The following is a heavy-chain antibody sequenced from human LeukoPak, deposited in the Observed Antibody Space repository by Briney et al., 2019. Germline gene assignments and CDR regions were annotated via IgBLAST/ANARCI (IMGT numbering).Heavy chain of an antibody. D-gene: IGHD4-17*01. V-gene: IGHV1-2*02. CDR3: ATGDSYYYYMDV. CDR2: INPNSGGT. Sequence: ASVKVSCKASGYTFTGDYMHWVRQAPGQGLEWMGWINPNSGGTNYAQKFQGRVTMTRDTSISTAYMELSRLRSDDTAVYYCATGDSYYYYMDVWGKGTTVTVSS. J-gene: IGHJ6*03. CDR1: GYTFTGDY.